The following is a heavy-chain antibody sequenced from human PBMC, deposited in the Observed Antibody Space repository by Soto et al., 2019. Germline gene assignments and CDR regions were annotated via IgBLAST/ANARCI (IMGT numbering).Heavy chain of an antibody. J-gene: IGHJ4*02. V-gene: IGHV3-23*01. D-gene: IGHD6-13*01. CDR3: ARGSSGYISSWYYFDY. Sequence: GGSLRLSCAASGFTFTDYALSWVRQAPGKGLEWVATISGIGGSTYLADSVKGRLSISRDNSKNTVSLLMNSLRAEDTAVYFCARGSSGYISSWYYFDYWGPGTMVTV. CDR1: GFTFTDYA. CDR2: ISGIGGST.